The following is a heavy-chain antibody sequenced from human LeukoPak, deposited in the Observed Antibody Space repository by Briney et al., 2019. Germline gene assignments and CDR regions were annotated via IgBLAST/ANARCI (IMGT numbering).Heavy chain of an antibody. J-gene: IGHJ4*02. CDR2: IKQDGSEI. V-gene: IGHV3-7*01. Sequence: GGSLRLSCAASGFTFSSYWLSWVRQAPGKGLEWVANIKQDGSEIYYVDSVKGRFTISRDNAKNSLYLQMNSLRAEDTAVYYCARAVVFPYYGSWYFDYWGQGTLVTVSS. D-gene: IGHD6-13*01. CDR1: GFTFSSYW. CDR3: ARAVVFPYYGSWYFDY.